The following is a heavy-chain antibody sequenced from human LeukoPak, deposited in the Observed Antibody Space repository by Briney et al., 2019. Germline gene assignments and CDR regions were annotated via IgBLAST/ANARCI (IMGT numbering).Heavy chain of an antibody. CDR3: ARNLYSEWYSSGWTTGAIDY. J-gene: IGHJ4*02. V-gene: IGHV1-2*02. CDR2: INPNSGGT. CDR1: GYTFTGYY. Sequence: ASVKVSCKASGYTFTGYYMHWVRQAPGQGLEWMGWINPNSGGTNYAQKFQGRVTMTRDTSISTAYMELSRLRSDDTAVYYCARNLYSEWYSSGWTTGAIDYWGQGTLVTVFS. D-gene: IGHD6-19*01.